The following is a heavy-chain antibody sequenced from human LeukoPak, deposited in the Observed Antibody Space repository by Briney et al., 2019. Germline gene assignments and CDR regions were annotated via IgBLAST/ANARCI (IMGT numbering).Heavy chain of an antibody. CDR1: VGSTTSGTFY. CDR3: TRGTDAYKSGF. D-gene: IGHD3-16*01. CDR2: IHPTGGT. J-gene: IGHJ4*02. V-gene: IGHV4-31*02. Sequence: SETLSLTCTVSVGSTTSGTFYWSWIRQHSGWCLEWVRHIHPTGGTSYNPCVKSRVAMPLETSKNQFSLNLKSVTAADTAVYYCTRGTDAYKSGFWGQGALNTVSS.